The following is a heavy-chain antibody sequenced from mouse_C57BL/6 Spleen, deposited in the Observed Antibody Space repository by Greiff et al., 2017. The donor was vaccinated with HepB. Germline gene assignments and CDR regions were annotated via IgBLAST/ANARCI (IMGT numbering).Heavy chain of an antibody. Sequence: VQLQQSGAELARPGASVKLSCKASGYTFTSYGISWVKQRTGQGLEWIGEIYPRSGNTYYNEKFKGKATLPADKSSSTAYMELRSLTSEDAAVYYCARRTDAMDYWGQGTSVTVSS. J-gene: IGHJ4*01. V-gene: IGHV1-81*01. CDR3: ARRTDAMDY. CDR2: IYPRSGNT. CDR1: GYTFTSYG.